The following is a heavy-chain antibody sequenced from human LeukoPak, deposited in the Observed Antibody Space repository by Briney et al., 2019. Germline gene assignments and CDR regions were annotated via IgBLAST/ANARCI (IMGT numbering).Heavy chain of an antibody. Sequence: GGSLRLSCAASGFTFSRYGMHWVRQAPGKGLEWVAVISYDGSNKYYADSVKGRFTISRDNSKNTLYLQMNSLRAEDTAVYSCAKDRYSEGSSWYFYWGQGTLVTVSS. CDR1: GFTFSRYG. D-gene: IGHD6-13*01. J-gene: IGHJ4*02. CDR2: ISYDGSNK. V-gene: IGHV3-30*18. CDR3: AKDRYSEGSSWYFY.